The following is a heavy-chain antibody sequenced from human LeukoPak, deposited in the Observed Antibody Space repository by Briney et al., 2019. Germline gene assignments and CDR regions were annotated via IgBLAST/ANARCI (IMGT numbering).Heavy chain of an antibody. D-gene: IGHD3-22*01. CDR1: GFTFSSYA. CDR2: ISGSGGST. V-gene: IGHV3-23*01. CDR3: AKESDSSEFHYYFYMDV. J-gene: IGHJ6*03. Sequence: GGSLRLSCAASGFTFSSYAMSWVRQAPGKGLEWVSAISGSGGSTYYADSVKGRFTISRDNSENTLYLQMNSLRAEDTAVYYCAKESDSSEFHYYFYMDVWGKGTTVTVSS.